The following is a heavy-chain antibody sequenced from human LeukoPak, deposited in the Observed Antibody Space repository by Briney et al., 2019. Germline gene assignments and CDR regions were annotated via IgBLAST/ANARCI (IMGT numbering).Heavy chain of an antibody. Sequence: GESLKISCKGSGCSFTSYWIGWVRQMPGKGLEWMGIIYPGDSDTRYSPSFQGQVTISADKSINTAYLQWSSLKASDTAMYYCARLETGTTFYYYYYMDVWGKGTTVTVSS. CDR3: ARLETGTTFYYYYYMDV. J-gene: IGHJ6*03. D-gene: IGHD1-1*01. V-gene: IGHV5-51*01. CDR2: IYPGDSDT. CDR1: GCSFTSYW.